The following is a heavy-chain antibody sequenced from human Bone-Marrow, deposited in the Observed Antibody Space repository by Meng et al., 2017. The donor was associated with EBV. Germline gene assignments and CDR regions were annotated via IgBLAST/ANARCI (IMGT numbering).Heavy chain of an antibody. D-gene: IGHD2-15*01. CDR1: GFTFSSYA. CDR3: AKGGYCSGDSCYDDY. CDR2: ISDSGAST. V-gene: IGHV3-23*01. J-gene: IGHJ4*02. Sequence: EVQLLEPXXXXVXXGGSLRLSWAASGFTFSSYAMSWVRQAPGKGLEWVSGISDSGASTYYADSVKARFTISRDNSKNTLYLEMNSLRAEDTAVYYCAKGGYCSGDSCYDDYWGQGTLVTVSS.